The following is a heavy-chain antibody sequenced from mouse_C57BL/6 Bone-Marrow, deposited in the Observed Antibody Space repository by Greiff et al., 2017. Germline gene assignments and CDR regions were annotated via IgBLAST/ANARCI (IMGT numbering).Heavy chain of an antibody. CDR3: ARLEFAGSSGDWYFDV. CDR1: GYTFTSYD. D-gene: IGHD1-1*01. Sequence: VQLQESGPELVKPGASVKLSCKASGYTFTSYDINWVKQRPGQGLEWIGWIYPRDASTKYNEKFKGKATLTVDTSSSTAYMELHSLTSEDSAVYFCARLEFAGSSGDWYFDVWGTGTTVTVSS. V-gene: IGHV1-85*01. J-gene: IGHJ1*03. CDR2: IYPRDAST.